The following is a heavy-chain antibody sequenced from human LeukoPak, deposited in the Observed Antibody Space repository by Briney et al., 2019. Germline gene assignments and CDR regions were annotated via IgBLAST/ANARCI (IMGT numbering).Heavy chain of an antibody. D-gene: IGHD6-13*01. CDR1: GSFFTSYW. CDR3: ARRGYSRTSGFDP. Sequence: GASLKISCEGAGSFFTSYWIGWVRQLPGKGLEWMWIIYPGDSDTRYSPSFQGQVTISADKSISTAYLQWSSLKASDTAMYYCARRGYSRTSGFDPWGQGTLVTVSS. V-gene: IGHV5-51*01. CDR2: IYPGDSDT. J-gene: IGHJ5*02.